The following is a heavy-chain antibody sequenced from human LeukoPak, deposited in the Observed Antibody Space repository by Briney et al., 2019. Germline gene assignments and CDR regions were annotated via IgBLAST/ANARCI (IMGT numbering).Heavy chain of an antibody. V-gene: IGHV4-59*08. CDR3: ARPLYSSGWYFDY. J-gene: IGHJ4*02. CDR2: IYYSGST. Sequence: SETLSLTCTVSGGSISSYYWSWIRQPPGKGLEWIGCIYYSGSTNYNPSFKSRVTISVDKSKNQFSLKLSSVTAADTAVYYCARPLYSSGWYFDYWGQGTLVTVSS. D-gene: IGHD6-19*01. CDR1: GGSISSYY.